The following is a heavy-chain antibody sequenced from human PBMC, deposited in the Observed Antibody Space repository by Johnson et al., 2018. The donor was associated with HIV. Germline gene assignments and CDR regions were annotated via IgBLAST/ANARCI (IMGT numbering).Heavy chain of an antibody. CDR2: ISYDGSNK. V-gene: IGHV3-30*18. Sequence: VQLVESGGGVVQPGRSLRLSCAASGFTFSSYGMHWVRQAPGKGLEWVAVISYDGSNKYYADSVKGRFTISRDNSNNTLYLHMNSLRAEDTAVYYCAKDKAVVTALYDAFHIWGQGTMVNVSS. J-gene: IGHJ3*02. D-gene: IGHD2-21*02. CDR3: AKDKAVVTALYDAFHI. CDR1: GFTFSSYG.